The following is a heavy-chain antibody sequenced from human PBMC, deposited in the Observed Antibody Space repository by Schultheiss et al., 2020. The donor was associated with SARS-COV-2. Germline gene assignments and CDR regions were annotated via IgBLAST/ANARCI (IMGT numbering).Heavy chain of an antibody. D-gene: IGHD3-16*01. CDR1: GFSLSTSGEG. CDR2: IYWDDDK. J-gene: IGHJ4*02. V-gene: IGHV2-5*02. CDR3: AHTRVRLGGVDY. Sequence: SGPTLVKPTQTLTLTCTFSGFSLSTSGEGVGWIRQPPGKALEWLAVIYWDDDKRYSPSLKSRLTITKDTSKNQVVLTMTNMDPVDTATYYCAHTRVRLGGVDYWGQGTLVTVSS.